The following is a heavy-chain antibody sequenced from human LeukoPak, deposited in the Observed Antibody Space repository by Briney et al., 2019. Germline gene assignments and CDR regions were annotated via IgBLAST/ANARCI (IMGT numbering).Heavy chain of an antibody. D-gene: IGHD3-10*01. Sequence: GGSLRLSCAASGFTFSSYGMHWVRQAPGKGLEWVAFIRYDGSNKYYADSMRGRFTIARDNSKNTLYLQMNSLRAEDTAVYYCAVAGSGSYYLDYWGQGTLVTVSS. CDR2: IRYDGSNK. CDR3: AVAGSGSYYLDY. CDR1: GFTFSSYG. J-gene: IGHJ4*02. V-gene: IGHV3-30*02.